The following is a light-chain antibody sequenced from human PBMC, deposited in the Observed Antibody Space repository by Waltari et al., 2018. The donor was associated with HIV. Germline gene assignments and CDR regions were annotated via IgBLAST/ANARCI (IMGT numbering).Light chain of an antibody. V-gene: IGKV3-20*01. CDR2: GAS. J-gene: IGKJ1*01. CDR3: QQYGSSPWT. Sequence: EIVLTQSPGTLSLSPGERATLSCRASQSISSSYLAWYQQKPGQAPRLLIYGASSRATGIPDSFSGSESGTDFTLTISRLEPEDFAVYYCQQYGSSPWTFGQGTKVEIK. CDR1: QSISSSY.